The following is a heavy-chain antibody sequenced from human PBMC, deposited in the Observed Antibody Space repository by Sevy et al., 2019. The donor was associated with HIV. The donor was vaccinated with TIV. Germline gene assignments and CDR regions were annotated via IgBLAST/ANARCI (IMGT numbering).Heavy chain of an antibody. CDR2: ISSSISYT. V-gene: IGHV3-21*01. Sequence: GGSLRLSCAASGFTFSSYSMNWVRQAPGKGLEWVSSISSSISYTYYADSVKGRFTISRDNAKNSLYLQMSSLRAEDTAIYYCARDLVVVVAASKAYYGMDVWGQGTTVTVSS. D-gene: IGHD2-15*01. CDR3: ARDLVVVVAASKAYYGMDV. J-gene: IGHJ6*02. CDR1: GFTFSSYS.